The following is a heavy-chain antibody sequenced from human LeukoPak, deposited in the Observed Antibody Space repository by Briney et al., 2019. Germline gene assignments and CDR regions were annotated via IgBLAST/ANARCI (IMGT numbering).Heavy chain of an antibody. V-gene: IGHV4-34*01. D-gene: IGHD2-2*01. CDR2: INHSGIT. CDR1: GGSFSGYY. J-gene: IGHJ4*02. CDR3: AIALYHTFDY. Sequence: PSETLSLTCAVYGGSFSGYYWSWIRQPPGKGLEWIGDINHSGITNYNPSLKSRVTISVDTSKNQFSLKLTSVTAADTAVYYCAIALYHTFDYWGQGTLVTVSS.